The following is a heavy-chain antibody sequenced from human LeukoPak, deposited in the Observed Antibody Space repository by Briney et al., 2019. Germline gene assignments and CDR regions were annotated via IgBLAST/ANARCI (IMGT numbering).Heavy chain of an antibody. D-gene: IGHD6-19*01. CDR2: INHSGST. J-gene: IGHJ6*03. CDR1: GFTFSRYS. CDR3: ARQPFGYSSGWYFSSYYMDV. Sequence: GSLRLSCAASGFTFSRYSMNWVRQPPGKGLEWIGEINHSGSTNYNPSLKSRVTISVDTSKNQFSLKLSSVTAADTAVYYCARQPFGYSSGWYFSSYYMDVWGKGTTVTISS. V-gene: IGHV4-34*01.